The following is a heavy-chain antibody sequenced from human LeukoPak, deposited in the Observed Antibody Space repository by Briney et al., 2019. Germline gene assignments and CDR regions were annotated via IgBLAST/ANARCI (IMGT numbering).Heavy chain of an antibody. J-gene: IGHJ6*03. D-gene: IGHD2-15*01. CDR2: INPNSGGT. V-gene: IGHV1-2*02. CDR1: GYTFNGYY. CDR3: ARVRCSGGSCPYYYYYYYMDV. Sequence: ASVKVSCKASGYTFNGYYKHWVRQAPGQGLEWMGWINPNSGGTNYAQKFQGRVTMTRDTSISTAYMELSRLRSDDTAVYYCARVRCSGGSCPYYYYYYYMDVWGKGTTVTVSS.